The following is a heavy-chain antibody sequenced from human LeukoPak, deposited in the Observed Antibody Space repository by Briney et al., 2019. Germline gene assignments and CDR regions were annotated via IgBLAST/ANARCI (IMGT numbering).Heavy chain of an antibody. J-gene: IGHJ4*02. V-gene: IGHV3-23*01. CDR3: AKDLQRRVVVPAAIGY. Sequence: GGSLRLSCAASGFTFSSHAMSWVRQAPGKGLEWVSTISGSGGSTYYADSVKGRFTISRDNSKNTQYLQMNSLRAEDTAVYYCAKDLQRRVVVPAAIGYWGQGTLVTVSS. CDR1: GFTFSSHA. CDR2: ISGSGGST. D-gene: IGHD2-2*02.